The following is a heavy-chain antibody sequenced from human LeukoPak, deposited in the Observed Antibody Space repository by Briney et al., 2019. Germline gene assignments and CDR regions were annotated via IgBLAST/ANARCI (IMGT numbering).Heavy chain of an antibody. CDR3: AKDRPNYYGSNGHYYKLNGDC. J-gene: IGHJ4*02. Sequence: GASLQISCAASGFTFSSYAMSWVRQAPGKGLEWVSSITSSGAATYYADSVKGRFTISRDNSDNTLYLQMNSLRAEDTAVYYCAKDRPNYYGSNGHYYKLNGDCWGQGTLVTVSS. CDR1: GFTFSSYA. D-gene: IGHD3-22*01. V-gene: IGHV3-23*01. CDR2: ITSSGAAT.